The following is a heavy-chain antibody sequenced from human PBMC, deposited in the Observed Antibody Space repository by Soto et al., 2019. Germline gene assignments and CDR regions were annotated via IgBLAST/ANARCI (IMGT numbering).Heavy chain of an antibody. Sequence: SETLSLTCTVSGGSISSYYWSWIRQPPGKGLEWIGYIYYSGSTNYNPSLKSRVTISVDTSKNQFSLKLSSVTAADTAVYYCARLRSFRVVAATPNWFDPWGQGTLVTVSS. CDR2: IYYSGST. J-gene: IGHJ5*02. D-gene: IGHD2-15*01. CDR1: GGSISSYY. V-gene: IGHV4-59*08. CDR3: ARLRSFRVVAATPNWFDP.